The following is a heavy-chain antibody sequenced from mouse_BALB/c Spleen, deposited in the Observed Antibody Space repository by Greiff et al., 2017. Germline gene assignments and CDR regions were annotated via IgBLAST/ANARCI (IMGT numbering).Heavy chain of an antibody. CDR3: ARDRRQLGLRDYAMDY. J-gene: IGHJ4*01. D-gene: IGHD3-1*01. CDR2: IWGDGST. CDR1: GFSLTGYG. Sequence: QVQLQQSGPGLVAPSQSLSITCTVSGFSLTGYGVNWVRQPPGKGLEWLGMIWGDGSTDYNSALKSRLSISKDNSKSQVFLKMNSLQTDDTARYYCARDRRQLGLRDYAMDYWGQGTSVTVSA. V-gene: IGHV2-6-7*01.